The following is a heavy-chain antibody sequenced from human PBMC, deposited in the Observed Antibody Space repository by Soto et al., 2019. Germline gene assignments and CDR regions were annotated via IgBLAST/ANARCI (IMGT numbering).Heavy chain of an antibody. CDR1: GASVSHGY. CDR2: MYFGGSF. D-gene: IGHD3-22*01. Sequence: QMQLQASGPGLVKPSETLSLTCNVSGASVSHGYWSWIRQPPGTALEWIGFMYFGGSFNYNPSLTSRATTSGETSKTRFSLKLPSVTASDTAADYCARSYDDSTGFGVDPWGQGTRVTVSS. CDR3: ARSYDDSTGFGVDP. V-gene: IGHV4-59*02. J-gene: IGHJ5*02.